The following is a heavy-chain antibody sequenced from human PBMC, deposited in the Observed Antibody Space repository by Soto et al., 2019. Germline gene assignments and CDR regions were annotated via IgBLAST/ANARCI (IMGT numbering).Heavy chain of an antibody. CDR1: GGTFSSYA. J-gene: IGHJ4*02. V-gene: IGHV1-69*13. CDR3: ARHSGSPYYFDY. D-gene: IGHD5-12*01. Sequence: SVKVSCKASGGTFSSYAISWVRQAPGQGLEWMGGIIPIFGTANYAQKFQGRVTITADESTSTAYMELSSLRSEDTAVYYCARHSGSPYYFDYWGQGTLVTVSS. CDR2: IIPIFGTA.